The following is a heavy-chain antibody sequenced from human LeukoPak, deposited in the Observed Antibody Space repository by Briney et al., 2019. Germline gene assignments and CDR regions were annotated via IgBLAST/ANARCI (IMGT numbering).Heavy chain of an antibody. CDR3: AREASRSFDP. CDR1: GYSISSGYY. V-gene: IGHV4-38-2*02. Sequence: SETLSLTCTVSGYSISSGYYRGWIRQPPGKGLEWIGSIYHSGNTHYSPSLKSRVTISVDTSKNQFSLKLSSVTAADTAVYYCAREASRSFDPWGQGTLVTVSS. J-gene: IGHJ5*02. CDR2: IYHSGNT. D-gene: IGHD3-16*02.